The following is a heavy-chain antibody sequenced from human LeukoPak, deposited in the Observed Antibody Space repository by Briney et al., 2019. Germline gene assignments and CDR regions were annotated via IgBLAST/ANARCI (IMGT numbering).Heavy chain of an antibody. Sequence: ASVKVSCKVSGYTLTELSMHWVRQAPGKGLEWMGGFDPEDGETIYAQKFQGRVTMTEDTSTDTAYMELSSLRSEDTAVYYCATNPSGSGSYLTYYFDYWGQGTLVTVSS. V-gene: IGHV1-24*01. CDR1: GYTLTELS. D-gene: IGHD3-10*01. CDR3: ATNPSGSGSYLTYYFDY. J-gene: IGHJ4*02. CDR2: FDPEDGET.